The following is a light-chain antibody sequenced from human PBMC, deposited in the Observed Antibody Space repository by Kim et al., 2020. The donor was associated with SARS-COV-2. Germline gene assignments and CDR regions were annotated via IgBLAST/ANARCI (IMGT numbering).Light chain of an antibody. J-gene: IGLJ2*01. Sequence: SSELTQDPAVSVALGQTVRITCQGDSLRKYYATWYQQKPRQAPVLVIYDENERPAGIPDRFSGSSSENTHSLTITGAQAEDEAVYYCGSRDRSDRVAVFGGGTKVTVL. V-gene: IGLV3-19*01. CDR2: DEN. CDR3: GSRDRSDRVAV. CDR1: SLRKYY.